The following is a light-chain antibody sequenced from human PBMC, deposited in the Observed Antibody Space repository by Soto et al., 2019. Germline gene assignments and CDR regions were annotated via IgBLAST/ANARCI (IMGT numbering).Light chain of an antibody. J-gene: IGLJ1*01. CDR1: SSDVGSYNV. CDR3: CSYAGSSTYV. Sequence: QSVLTQPASVSGSPGQSITISCTGTSSDVGSYNVVSWYQQHPGKAPKLMIYEGSKRPSGVSNRFSGSKSGNTASLTISGLQAVDEADYYCCSYAGSSTYVFGTGTKLTVL. V-gene: IGLV2-23*01. CDR2: EGS.